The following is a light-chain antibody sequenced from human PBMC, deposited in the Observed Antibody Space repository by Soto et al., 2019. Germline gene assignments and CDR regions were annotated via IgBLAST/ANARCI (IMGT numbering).Light chain of an antibody. Sequence: EIVLTQSPATLSLSPGERATLSCRASQSVGDYFAWYQRKPGQPPMLLIYDASKRATGIPARFSGSGSGTDFTLTISIVEPEVVAIYYCQQRLKLVTFGGGTEVEIK. CDR1: QSVGDY. J-gene: IGKJ4*01. CDR3: QQRLKLVT. V-gene: IGKV3-11*01. CDR2: DAS.